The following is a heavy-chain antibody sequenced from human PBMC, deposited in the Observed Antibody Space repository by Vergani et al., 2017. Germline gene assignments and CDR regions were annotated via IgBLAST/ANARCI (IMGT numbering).Heavy chain of an antibody. CDR3: ARDPLRGAATILDY. CDR1: GFTFSSYA. V-gene: IGHV3-30-3*01. D-gene: IGHD5-24*01. Sequence: QVQLVESGGGVVQPGRSLRLSCAASGFTFSSYAMHWVRQAPAKGLEWVSVISYDGSNKYYADSVKGRFTISRDNSKNTLYLQMNSLRAEDTAVYYCARDPLRGAATILDYWGQGTLVTVSS. J-gene: IGHJ4*02. CDR2: ISYDGSNK.